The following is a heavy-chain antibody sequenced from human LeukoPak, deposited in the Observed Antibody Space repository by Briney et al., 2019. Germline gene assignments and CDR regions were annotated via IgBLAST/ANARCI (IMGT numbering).Heavy chain of an antibody. Sequence: GGSLRLSCAGSGFTFSSYPMNWVRQAPGKGLEWVSYISSSNSYIYYVDSVKGRFTISRDNAKNSPYLQMNSLRAEDTALYYCARDACGGDCYSDYYYYYYMDVWGKGTTVTVSS. V-gene: IGHV3-21*04. CDR1: GFTFSSYP. D-gene: IGHD2-21*02. CDR2: ISSSNSYI. J-gene: IGHJ6*03. CDR3: ARDACGGDCYSDYYYYYYMDV.